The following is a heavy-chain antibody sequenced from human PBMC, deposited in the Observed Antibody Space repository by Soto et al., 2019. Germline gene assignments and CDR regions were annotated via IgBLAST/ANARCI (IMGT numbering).Heavy chain of an antibody. J-gene: IGHJ6*02. CDR3: ARVGYGGNPPGMDV. CDR2: IIPIFGTA. V-gene: IGHV1-69*13. CDR1: GGTFSSHA. D-gene: IGHD4-17*01. Sequence: SVKVSCKASGGTFSSHAISWVRQAPGQGLEWMGGIIPIFGTANYAQKFQGRVTITADESTSTAYMELSSLRSEDTAVYYCARVGYGGNPPGMDVWGQGTTVTVSS.